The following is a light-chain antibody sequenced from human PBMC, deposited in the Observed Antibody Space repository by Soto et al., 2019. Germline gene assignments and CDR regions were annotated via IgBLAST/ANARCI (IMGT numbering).Light chain of an antibody. CDR1: QDINKN. J-gene: IGKJ5*01. CDR2: DAS. V-gene: IGKV1-33*01. Sequence: DIQMTQSPSTLSASVGYRVTITCQASQDINKNLIWYQQKPGKAPKLLIYDASDLETGVPSRFSGSGSGTGFTFTISSLQPEDFATYYCQQYESLPLTFGQGTRLEIK. CDR3: QQYESLPLT.